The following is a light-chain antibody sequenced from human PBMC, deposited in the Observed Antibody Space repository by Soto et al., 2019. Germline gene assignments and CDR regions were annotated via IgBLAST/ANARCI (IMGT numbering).Light chain of an antibody. V-gene: IGKV3-11*01. CDR2: DAS. J-gene: IGKJ4*01. CDR1: QSVSSD. CDR3: QHRNNWPLT. Sequence: EIILTQFPAPLSLSPGERASLSFRASQSVSSDLAWYQQKPGQALRLLIYDASKRATGIPARFSGSGSGTDFTLTISSLEPEDFAVYYCQHRNNWPLTFGGGTKVEIK.